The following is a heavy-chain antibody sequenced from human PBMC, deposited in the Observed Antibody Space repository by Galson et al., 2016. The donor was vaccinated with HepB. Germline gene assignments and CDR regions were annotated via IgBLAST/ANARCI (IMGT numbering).Heavy chain of an antibody. D-gene: IGHD6-19*01. J-gene: IGHJ4*02. CDR1: GFTFSSYN. V-gene: IGHV3-21*01. Sequence: SLRLSCAASGFTFSSYNMNWVRQAPGKGLEWVSSISFSSIYIYYADSVKGRFTISRDDAKNSLYLQMDSLRAEDTAVYYCARMFSSGWNGDWGQGTLVTVSS. CDR3: ARMFSSGWNGD. CDR2: ISFSSIYI.